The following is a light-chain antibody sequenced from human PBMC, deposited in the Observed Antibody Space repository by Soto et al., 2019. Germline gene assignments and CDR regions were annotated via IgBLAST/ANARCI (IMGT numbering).Light chain of an antibody. J-gene: IGLJ1*01. CDR1: SSNIGANYD. Sequence: QSVLTQPRSVSGAPGQRVTICCTGSSSNIGANYDVHWYQHRPGTAPKLLIFGNNNRPSGVPDRFSGSKSGTSASLAITGLQAEDEGDYYCQSYDSTLSARYVFGTGTKVTVL. CDR2: GNN. CDR3: QSYDSTLSARYV. V-gene: IGLV1-40*01.